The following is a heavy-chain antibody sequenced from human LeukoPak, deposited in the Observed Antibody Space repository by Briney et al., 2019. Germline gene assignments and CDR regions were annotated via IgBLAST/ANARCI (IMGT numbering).Heavy chain of an antibody. CDR1: GFTFSSYE. CDR2: ISSSGSTI. V-gene: IGHV3-48*03. D-gene: IGHD3-10*01. CDR3: ARDEVTMVRGLFRFDY. J-gene: IGHJ4*02. Sequence: PGGSLRLSCAASGFTFSSYEMNWVRQAPGKGLEWVSYISSSGSTIYYADSVKGRFTISRDNAENSLYLQMNSLRAEDTAVYYCARDEVTMVRGLFRFDYWGQGTLVTVSS.